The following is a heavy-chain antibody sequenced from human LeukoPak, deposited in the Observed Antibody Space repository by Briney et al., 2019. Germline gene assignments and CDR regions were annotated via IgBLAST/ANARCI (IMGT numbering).Heavy chain of an antibody. CDR1: GGTFSSYT. V-gene: IGHV1-69*04. Sequence: VKVSCKASGGTFSSYTISWVRQAPGQGLEWMGRIIPILGIANYAQKFQGRVTITADKSTSTAYMELSSLRSEDTAVYYCARDLGYYDSSGYWSYWGEGTLVTVSS. D-gene: IGHD3-22*01. J-gene: IGHJ4*02. CDR2: IIPILGIA. CDR3: ARDLGYYDSSGYWSY.